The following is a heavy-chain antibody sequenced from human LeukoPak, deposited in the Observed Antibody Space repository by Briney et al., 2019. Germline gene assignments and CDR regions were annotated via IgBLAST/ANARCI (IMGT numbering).Heavy chain of an antibody. V-gene: IGHV4-4*07. Sequence: SETLSLTCTVSGGSISSYYWSWIRQPAGKGLEWIGRNYTSGSTDYNPSLKSRVTMSVDTSKNQFSLKLSSVTAADTAVYYCARFMYSGSSDAFDIWGQGTMVTVSS. CDR2: NYTSGST. J-gene: IGHJ3*02. D-gene: IGHD1-26*01. CDR1: GGSISSYY. CDR3: ARFMYSGSSDAFDI.